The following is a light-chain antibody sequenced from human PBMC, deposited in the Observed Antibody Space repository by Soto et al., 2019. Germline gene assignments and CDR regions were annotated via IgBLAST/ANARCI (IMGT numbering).Light chain of an antibody. CDR3: QQHNNWPPWT. J-gene: IGKJ1*01. CDR2: GAS. CDR1: QSVSSN. V-gene: IGKV3-15*01. Sequence: EIVRTQSPATLSVSPGERATLSCRASQSVSSNLAWYQQKPGQAPRLLMYGASTRATGIPDRFSGSGSGTEFTLTIRSLQSEDFAVYYCQQHNNWPPWTFGQGTKVEIK.